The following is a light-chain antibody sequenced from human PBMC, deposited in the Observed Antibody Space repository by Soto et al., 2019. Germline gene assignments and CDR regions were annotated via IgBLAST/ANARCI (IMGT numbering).Light chain of an antibody. J-gene: IGLJ3*02. V-gene: IGLV7-43*01. Sequence: QAVVTQEPSLTVSPGGTVTLTCASSPGAVTSGYYPNWFQQKPGQAPRALIYNTSNKHSWTPARFSGSLLGGKAALTLSGVQPEDEAEYYCLLYYGGAWVFGGGTKLTVL. CDR1: PGAVTSGYY. CDR3: LLYYGGAWV. CDR2: NTS.